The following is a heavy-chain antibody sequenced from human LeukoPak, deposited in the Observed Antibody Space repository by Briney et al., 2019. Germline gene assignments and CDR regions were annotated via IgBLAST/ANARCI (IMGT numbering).Heavy chain of an antibody. J-gene: IGHJ4*02. V-gene: IGHV3-74*03. CDR1: GFTLSTYW. CDR3: ARVGGPGWYGY. CDR2: INSDGSTT. D-gene: IGHD6-19*01. Sequence: GGSLRLSCAASGFTLSTYWMHWVRQVPGKGLVWVSRINSDGSTTTYADSVKGRFTISRDNAKNTLYLQMNSLRAEDTALYYCARVGGPGWYGYWGQGTLVTVSS.